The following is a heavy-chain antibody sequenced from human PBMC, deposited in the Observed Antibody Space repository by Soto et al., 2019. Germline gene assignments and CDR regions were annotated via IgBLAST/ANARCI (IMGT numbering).Heavy chain of an antibody. V-gene: IGHV4-61*01. J-gene: IGHJ4*02. CDR3: ARAEGLWFGEGTFDY. Sequence: SETLSLTCSVSGGSVSSGNYYWSWIRQPPGKGLEWIGYIYYSGSTNYNPSLKSRVTISIDTSKNQFSLKLSSVTAADTAVYYCARAEGLWFGEGTFDYWGQGTLVTVSS. CDR2: IYYSGST. D-gene: IGHD3-10*01. CDR1: GGSVSSGNYY.